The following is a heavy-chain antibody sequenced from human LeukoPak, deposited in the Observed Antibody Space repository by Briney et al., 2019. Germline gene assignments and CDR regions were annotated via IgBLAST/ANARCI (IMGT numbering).Heavy chain of an antibody. CDR3: ARISSRYYHDSSGYPVTPFDY. CDR1: GGSITNSSYY. V-gene: IGHV4-39*02. D-gene: IGHD3-22*01. Sequence: KPSETLSLTCTVSGGSITNSSYYWGWIRQSPERGLEWIGSIYYSGNTYYNESLKSRLTISVDKAKNHVSLKLSSLTAADTAVYYCARISSRYYHDSSGYPVTPFDYWGQGTRVTVSS. J-gene: IGHJ4*02. CDR2: IYYSGNT.